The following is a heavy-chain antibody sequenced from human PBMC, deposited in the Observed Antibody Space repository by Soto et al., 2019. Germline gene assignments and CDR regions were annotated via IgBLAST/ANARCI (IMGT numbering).Heavy chain of an antibody. J-gene: IGHJ3*02. CDR3: ATYGGYYWRAFDI. V-gene: IGHV3-15*01. Sequence: SCKAIGYSFTSHYMHWVRQAPGQGLEWMGTIYPGGVNIDYAAPVKGRFTISRDDSKNTLYPQMNSLKTEDTAVYYCATYGGYYWRAFDIWGQGTMVTVSS. CDR1: GYSFTSHY. D-gene: IGHD3-22*01. CDR2: TIYPGGVNI.